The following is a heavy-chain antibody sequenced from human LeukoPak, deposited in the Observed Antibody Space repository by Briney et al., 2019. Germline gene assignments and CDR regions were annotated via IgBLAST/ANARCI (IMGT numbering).Heavy chain of an antibody. CDR3: ARDRSYGMDV. Sequence: PGGSLRLSCAASGXTFSNYAMSWVRQAPGKGLEWVSAISDSGGNTYYADSVKGRFTISRDNAKNTLYLQMNSLRAEDTAVYYCARDRSYGMDVWGQGTTVTVSS. J-gene: IGHJ6*02. CDR2: ISDSGGNT. CDR1: GXTFSNYA. V-gene: IGHV3-23*01.